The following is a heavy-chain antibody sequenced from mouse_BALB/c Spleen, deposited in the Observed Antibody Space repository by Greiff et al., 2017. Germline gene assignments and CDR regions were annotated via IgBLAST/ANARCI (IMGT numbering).Heavy chain of an antibody. Sequence: QVQLKQPGAELVKPGASVKLSCKASGYTFTSYWMHWVKQRPGQGLEWIGEINPSNGRTNYNEKFKSKATLTVDKSSSTAYMQLSSLTSEDSAVYYCAPSKVYFDYWGQGTTLTVSS. CDR1: GYTFTSYW. J-gene: IGHJ2*01. CDR2: INPSNGRT. V-gene: IGHV1S81*02. CDR3: APSKVYFDY.